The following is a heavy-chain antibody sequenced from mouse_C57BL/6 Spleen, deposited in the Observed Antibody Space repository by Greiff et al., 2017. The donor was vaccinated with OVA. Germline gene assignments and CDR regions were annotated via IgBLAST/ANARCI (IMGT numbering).Heavy chain of an antibody. V-gene: IGHV5-16*01. CDR3: ARGGSGVPYAMDY. J-gene: IGHJ4*01. Sequence: EVQLVESEGGLVQPGSSMKLSCTASGFTFSDYYMAWVRQVPEKGLEWVANINYDGSSTYYLDSLKSRFIISRDNAKNILYLQMSSLKSEDTATYYCARGGSGVPYAMDYWGQGTSVTVSS. CDR1: GFTFSDYY. CDR2: INYDGSST. D-gene: IGHD1-1*01.